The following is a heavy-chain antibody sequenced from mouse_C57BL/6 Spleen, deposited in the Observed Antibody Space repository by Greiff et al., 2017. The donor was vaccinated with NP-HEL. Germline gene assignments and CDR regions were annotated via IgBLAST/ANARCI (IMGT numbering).Heavy chain of an antibody. V-gene: IGHV1-26*01. J-gene: IGHJ2*01. Sequence: EVQLQQSGPELVKPGASVKISCKASGYTFTDYYMNWVKQSHGKSLEWIGDINPNNGGTSYNQKFKGKATLTVDKSSSTAYMELRSLTSEDSAVYYCARWRGHFGYWGQGTTLTVSS. CDR2: INPNNGGT. D-gene: IGHD3-3*01. CDR3: ARWRGHFGY. CDR1: GYTFTDYY.